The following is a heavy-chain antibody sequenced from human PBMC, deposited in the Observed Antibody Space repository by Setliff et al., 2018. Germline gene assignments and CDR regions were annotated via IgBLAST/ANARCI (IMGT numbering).Heavy chain of an antibody. Sequence: ASVKVSCKASGYTFTSYDINWVRQAPGLGLEWIGTINASSGRTSYAQKFQGRVTMTRDTYTSTVYMDMSSLRSEDTAVYYCARDVFPYHYEGAFDIWGQGTMVTVSS. J-gene: IGHJ3*02. CDR2: INASSGRT. D-gene: IGHD3-22*01. CDR1: GYTFTSYD. CDR3: ARDVFPYHYEGAFDI. V-gene: IGHV1-46*01.